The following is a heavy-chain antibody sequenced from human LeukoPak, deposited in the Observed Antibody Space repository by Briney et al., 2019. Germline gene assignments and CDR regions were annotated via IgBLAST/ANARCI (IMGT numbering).Heavy chain of an antibody. J-gene: IGHJ4*02. CDR2: MWSDGDNR. CDR1: GFTFGTYA. Sequence: PGGSLRLSCAASGFTFGTYAMHWVRQAPGKGLEWVAVMWSDGDNRYYADSVKGRFTISRDNSKNTLYLEMNSLRAEDTAVYYCVRDRCSGGSCPLFDYWGQGALVTVSS. V-gene: IGHV3-33*01. CDR3: VRDRCSGGSCPLFDY. D-gene: IGHD2-15*01.